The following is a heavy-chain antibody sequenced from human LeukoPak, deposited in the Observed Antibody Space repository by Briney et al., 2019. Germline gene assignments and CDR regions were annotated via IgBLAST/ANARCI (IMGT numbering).Heavy chain of an antibody. J-gene: IGHJ4*02. CDR1: GGSISSYY. V-gene: IGHV4-59*01. CDR2: IYYSGST. CDR3: ARDRDSCSGGSCYPTVTVTTYFDY. D-gene: IGHD2-15*01. Sequence: SETLSLTCTVSGGSISSYYWSWIRQPPGKGLEWIGYIYYSGSTNYNPSLKSRVTISVDTSKNQFSLKLSSVTAADTAVYYCARDRDSCSGGSCYPTVTVTTYFDYWGQGTLVTVSS.